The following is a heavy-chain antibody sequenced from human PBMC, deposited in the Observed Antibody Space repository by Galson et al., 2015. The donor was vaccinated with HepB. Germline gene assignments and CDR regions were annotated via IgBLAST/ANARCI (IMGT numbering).Heavy chain of an antibody. Sequence: ETLSLTCAVYGGSFSGYYWSWIRQPPGKGLEWIGEINHSGSTNYNPSLKSRVTISVDTSKDQFSLKLSSVTAADTAVYYCAREYGDCGGDCYFDYWGQGTLVTVSS. J-gene: IGHJ4*02. CDR1: GGSFSGYY. D-gene: IGHD2-21*02. CDR3: AREYGDCGGDCYFDY. CDR2: INHSGST. V-gene: IGHV4-34*01.